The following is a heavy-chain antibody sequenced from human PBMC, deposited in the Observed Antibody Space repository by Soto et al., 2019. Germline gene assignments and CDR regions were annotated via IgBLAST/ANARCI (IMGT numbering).Heavy chain of an antibody. CDR2: IDPSCNST. D-gene: IGHD3-22*01. J-gene: IGHJ4*02. CDR1: GHTLSNYY. Sequence: ASVKVSCKTSGHTLSNYYMHWVRQAPGQGLDWLGEIDPSCNSTNYAERFQGRITITTDTSTKTAYVELSSLRSEDTAIYYCEINYYDSSGYLYWGQGTLVTVSS. V-gene: IGHV1-46*01. CDR3: EINYYDSSGYLY.